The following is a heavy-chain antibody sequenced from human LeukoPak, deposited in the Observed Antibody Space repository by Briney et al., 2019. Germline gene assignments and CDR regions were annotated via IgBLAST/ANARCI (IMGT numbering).Heavy chain of an antibody. D-gene: IGHD2-8*01. CDR3: AKDRCSNGIGCLYYYMDV. CDR1: GFTFSSYA. Sequence: GGSLRLSCAASGFTFSSYAMHWVRQAPGKGLEWVAVISYDGSNKYYADSVKGRFTISRDNSKNTLYLQMNSLRAEDTAVYYCAKDRCSNGIGCLYYYMDVWGKGTTVTISS. J-gene: IGHJ6*03. CDR2: ISYDGSNK. V-gene: IGHV3-30*04.